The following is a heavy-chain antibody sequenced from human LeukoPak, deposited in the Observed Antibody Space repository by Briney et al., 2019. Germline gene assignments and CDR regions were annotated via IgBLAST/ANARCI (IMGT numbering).Heavy chain of an antibody. D-gene: IGHD1-26*01. CDR3: AWVPQWELLYDFDY. V-gene: IGHV3-48*01. CDR2: ISSSSSTI. Sequence: GGSLRLSCAASGFTFSSYAMHWVRQAPGKGLEWVSYISSSSSTIYYADSVKGRFTISRDNAKNSLYLQMNSLRAEDTAVYYCAWVPQWELLYDFDYWGQGTLVTVSS. J-gene: IGHJ4*02. CDR1: GFTFSSYA.